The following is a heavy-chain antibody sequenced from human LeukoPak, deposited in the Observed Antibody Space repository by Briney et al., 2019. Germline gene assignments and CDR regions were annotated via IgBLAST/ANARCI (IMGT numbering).Heavy chain of an antibody. CDR1: GYTFTSYY. CDR2: INPSGGST. J-gene: IGHJ6*03. Sequence: ASVKVSCKASGYTFTSYYMHWVRQAPGQGLEWMGIINPSGGSTSYAQKFQGRVTMTRDMSTSTVYMELSSLRSEDTAVYYCARRGSYYAIFGVAQHYYYYYMDVWGKGTTVTISS. D-gene: IGHD3-3*01. CDR3: ARRGSYYAIFGVAQHYYYYYMDV. V-gene: IGHV1-46*01.